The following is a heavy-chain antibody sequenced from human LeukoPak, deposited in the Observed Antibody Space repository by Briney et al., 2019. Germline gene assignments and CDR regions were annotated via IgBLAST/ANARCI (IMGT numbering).Heavy chain of an antibody. J-gene: IGHJ6*02. CDR2: INHSGST. V-gene: IGHV4-34*01. Sequence: SEPLSLTCAVYGGSFSGYYWSWIRQPPGKGLEWIGEINHSGSTNYNPSLKSRVTISVDTSKNQFSLKLSSVTAADTAVYYCARVVVAATVLLPYYYYYYGMDVWGQGTTVTVSS. CDR3: ARVVVAATVLLPYYYYYYGMDV. D-gene: IGHD2-15*01. CDR1: GGSFSGYY.